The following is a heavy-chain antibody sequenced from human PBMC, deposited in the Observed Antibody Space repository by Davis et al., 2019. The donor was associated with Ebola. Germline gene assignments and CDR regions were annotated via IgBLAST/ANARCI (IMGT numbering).Heavy chain of an antibody. CDR3: ARIDSGYSGLWFDP. J-gene: IGHJ5*02. CDR1: GGSISHYY. Sequence: SQTLSLTCAVSGGSISHYYWSWIRQPPGKGLEWIGYIYYSGSTNYNPSLKCRVTISVDTSKSQFSLRLTSVTAADTAMYYCARIDSGYSGLWFDPWGQGTLVTVSS. CDR2: IYYSGST. V-gene: IGHV4-59*01. D-gene: IGHD5-12*01.